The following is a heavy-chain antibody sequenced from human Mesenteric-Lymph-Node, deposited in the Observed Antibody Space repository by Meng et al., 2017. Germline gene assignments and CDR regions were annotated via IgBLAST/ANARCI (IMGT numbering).Heavy chain of an antibody. V-gene: IGHV3-74*01. CDR2: INSDGSST. CDR1: GFTFSNYW. CDR3: VRLSVTAAGRGFDP. J-gene: IGHJ5*02. Sequence: GESLKISCAASGFTFSNYWMHWVRQAPGKGLVWVSRINSDGSSTDYADSVKGRFTISRDNAENTLFLQMNSLRAEDTAVYYCVRLSVTAAGRGFDPWGQGTRVTGAS. D-gene: IGHD6-13*01.